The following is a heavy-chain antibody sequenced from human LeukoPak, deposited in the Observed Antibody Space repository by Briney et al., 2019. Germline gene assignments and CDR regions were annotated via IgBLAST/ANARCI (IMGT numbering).Heavy chain of an antibody. CDR3: AKDREWELGASFFDY. D-gene: IGHD1-26*01. V-gene: IGHV3-48*03. Sequence: PGGSLRLSCAASGFTFSSYEMNWVRQAPGKGLEWVSYISSSGSTIYYADSVKGRFTISRDNAKNSLYLQMNSLRAEDTAVYYCAKDREWELGASFFDYWGQGTLVTVSS. CDR1: GFTFSSYE. CDR2: ISSSGSTI. J-gene: IGHJ4*02.